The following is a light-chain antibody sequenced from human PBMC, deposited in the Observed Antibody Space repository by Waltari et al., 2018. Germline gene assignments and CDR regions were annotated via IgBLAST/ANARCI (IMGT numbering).Light chain of an antibody. J-gene: IGKJ1*01. CDR1: QSVSSY. Sequence: IVLTQSPATLSLSPGERATLSCRASQSVSSYLACYQQKPGQAPRLLIFDASNRATGIPARFSGGGSGTDFTLTISGLGPEDFAVYYCQQRSNWPPWTFGQGTKVEIK. CDR2: DAS. CDR3: QQRSNWPPWT. V-gene: IGKV3-11*01.